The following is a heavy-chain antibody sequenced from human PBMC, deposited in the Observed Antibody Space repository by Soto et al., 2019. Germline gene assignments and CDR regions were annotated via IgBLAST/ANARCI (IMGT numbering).Heavy chain of an antibody. D-gene: IGHD3-9*01. CDR2: IYYSGST. J-gene: IGHJ4*02. CDR1: GGSISSYY. Sequence: PSETLSLTCTVSGGSISSYYWSWIRQPPGKGLKWIGYIYYSGSTNYNPSLKSRVTISVDTSKNQFSLKLSSVTAADTAVYYCARDGRYFDWLLWGQGTLVTVST. V-gene: IGHV4-59*01. CDR3: ARDGRYFDWLL.